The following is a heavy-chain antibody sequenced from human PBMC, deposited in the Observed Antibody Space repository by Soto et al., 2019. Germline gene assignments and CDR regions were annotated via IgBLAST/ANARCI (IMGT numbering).Heavy chain of an antibody. V-gene: IGHV4-34*01. Sequence: ETLSLSWAVYGGSFSGYYGSWIRPPPGKGLEWIGEVNHSGSTTYNSSLKSRVTISVDTASNQFSLRLTSATAADTAVYYCARAEQSKILLFGKVTRRDYYDGMDVWGQGTKVTVSS. CDR2: VNHSGST. D-gene: IGHD3-3*01. CDR1: GGSFSGYY. J-gene: IGHJ6*02. CDR3: ARAEQSKILLFGKVTRRDYYDGMDV.